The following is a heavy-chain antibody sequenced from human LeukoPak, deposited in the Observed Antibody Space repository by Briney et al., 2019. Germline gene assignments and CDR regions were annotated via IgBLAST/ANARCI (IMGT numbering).Heavy chain of an antibody. CDR2: INSSGGST. CDR3: ARVLRTGDDY. D-gene: IGHD3/OR15-3a*01. V-gene: IGHV1-46*01. J-gene: IGHJ4*02. CDR1: GYTFTSYY. Sequence: ASVKVSCKASGYTFTSYYMHWVRQAPGQGLEWMGIINSSGGSTSYAQKFQGRVTMTRDTSTSTVYMELSSLRSEDTAAYYCARVLRTGDDYWGQGTLVTVSS.